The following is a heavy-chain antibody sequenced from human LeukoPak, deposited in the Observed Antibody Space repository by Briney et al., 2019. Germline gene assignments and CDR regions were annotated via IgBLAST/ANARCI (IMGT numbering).Heavy chain of an antibody. D-gene: IGHD6-13*01. J-gene: IGHJ6*03. Sequence: PSETLSLTCAVYGGSFSGYYWSWIRQPPGKGLEWIGEINHSGSTNYNPSLKSRVTISVDTSKNQFSLKLSSVTAADTAVYYCARVWVAAAGHKRNYYYYYYMDVWGKGTTVTVSS. CDR1: GGSFSGYY. CDR3: ARVWVAAAGHKRNYYYYYYMDV. V-gene: IGHV4-34*01. CDR2: INHSGST.